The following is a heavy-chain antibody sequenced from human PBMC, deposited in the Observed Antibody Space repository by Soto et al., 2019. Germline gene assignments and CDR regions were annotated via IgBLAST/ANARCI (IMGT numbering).Heavy chain of an antibody. V-gene: IGHV3-15*07. Sequence: PGGSLRLSCVVSGLTLGDIYMNWVRQAPGKGLEWVGRVKSKADGGTTDYAAPVEGRFTISRDDSENTLFLHMNSLRTEDTAVYYCTTYDCTNGVCPDGREYYYYGMDVWGQGTTVTVSS. CDR1: GLTLGDIY. CDR2: VKSKADGGTT. D-gene: IGHD2-8*01. J-gene: IGHJ6*02. CDR3: TTYDCTNGVCPDGREYYYYGMDV.